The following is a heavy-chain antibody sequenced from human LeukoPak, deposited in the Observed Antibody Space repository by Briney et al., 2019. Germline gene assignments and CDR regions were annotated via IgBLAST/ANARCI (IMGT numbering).Heavy chain of an antibody. V-gene: IGHV5-51*01. Sequence: GESLKISCKVSGYNFVSYWIGWVRQMPGKGLEWMGITDPDDSDSRYSPSFQGQVTMSADKSIGTAYLQWSSLKASDTAMYYCARLYCTSSSCFPFDYWGQGTPVTVSS. CDR2: TDPDDSDS. CDR1: GYNFVSYW. CDR3: ARLYCTSSSCFPFDY. J-gene: IGHJ4*02. D-gene: IGHD2-15*01.